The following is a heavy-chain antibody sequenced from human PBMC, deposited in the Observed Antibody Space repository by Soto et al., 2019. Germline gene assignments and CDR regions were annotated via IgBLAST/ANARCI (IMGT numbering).Heavy chain of an antibody. D-gene: IGHD4-17*01. CDR3: ARSTGYGDSYFDY. J-gene: IGHJ4*02. CDR1: GVSISTYY. Sequence: SETLSLTCTVSGVSISTYYWNWIRQPPGKGLEWIGYIYYSRSTNYNPSLKSRVSISGDTSKNQLSLKLSSVTAADTAVYYCARSTGYGDSYFDYWGQGTLVTVSS. CDR2: IYYSRST. V-gene: IGHV4-59*01.